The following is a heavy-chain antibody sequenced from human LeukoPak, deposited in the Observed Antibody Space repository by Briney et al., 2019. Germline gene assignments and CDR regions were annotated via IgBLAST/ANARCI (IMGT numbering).Heavy chain of an antibody. CDR2: ITSSSTYI. CDR3: ARMVLDSFDY. CDR1: GFTFNYYI. Sequence: GGSQRLSCAASGFTFNYYIMNWFRQAPGKGLEWVSSITSSSTYIYYADSVKGRFTISRDNAKNSLYLQMNSLRAEDTAVYYCARMVLDSFDYWGQGTLVTVSS. D-gene: IGHD1-1*01. V-gene: IGHV3-21*01. J-gene: IGHJ4*02.